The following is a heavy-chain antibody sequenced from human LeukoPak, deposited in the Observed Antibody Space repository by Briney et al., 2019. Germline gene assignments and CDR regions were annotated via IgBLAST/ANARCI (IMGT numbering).Heavy chain of an antibody. V-gene: IGHV3-23*01. J-gene: IGHJ4*02. Sequence: GGSLRLSCAASGFTFSRYAMSWVRQAPGKGLEWVSAISDSGGRTYYADSVKGRSSISRDTSKNTLYLQMNSLRGEDTAVYYCAKDHPGTTSFDDWGQGTLVTVSS. CDR2: ISDSGGRT. CDR3: AKDHPGTTSFDD. D-gene: IGHD1-7*01. CDR1: GFTFSRYA.